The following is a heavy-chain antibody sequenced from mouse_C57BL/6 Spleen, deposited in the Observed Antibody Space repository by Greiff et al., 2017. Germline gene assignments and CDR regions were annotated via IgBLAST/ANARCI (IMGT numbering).Heavy chain of an antibody. CDR1: GFTFSDYG. J-gene: IGHJ3*01. V-gene: IGHV5-17*01. D-gene: IGHD2-10*02. CDR3: ARPREYGNCEAWFAY. Sequence: EVKLVESGGGLVKPGGSLKLSCAASGFTFSDYGMHWVRQAPEKGLEWVAYISSGSSTIYYADTVKGRFTISRDNAKNTLFLQMTSLRSEDTAMYYCARPREYGNCEAWFAYWGQGTLVTVSA. CDR2: ISSGSSTI.